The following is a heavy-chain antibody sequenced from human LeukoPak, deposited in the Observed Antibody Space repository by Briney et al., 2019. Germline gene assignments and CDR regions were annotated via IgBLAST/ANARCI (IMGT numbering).Heavy chain of an antibody. J-gene: IGHJ2*01. CDR3: ARGLGGDQGYFDL. CDR1: GFIFANPG. D-gene: IGHD3-10*01. V-gene: IGHV3-9*01. Sequence: GGSLRPSCPAAGFIFANPGTHWARQPPGSGLGWVPGIRWNSGSLAYADSVKGRFTISRDNDKNSLYLKMNRLRTEDTAWYYGARGLGGDQGYFDLWGRGTLATVSS. CDR2: IRWNSGSL.